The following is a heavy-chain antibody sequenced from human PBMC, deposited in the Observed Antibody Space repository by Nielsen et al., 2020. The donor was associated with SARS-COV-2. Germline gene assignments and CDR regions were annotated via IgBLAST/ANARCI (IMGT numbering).Heavy chain of an antibody. CDR3: AKSIAAAGTGYFDY. D-gene: IGHD6-13*01. CDR1: GFTFSSYA. J-gene: IGHJ4*02. V-gene: IGHV3-23*01. Sequence: GESLKISCAASGFTFSSYAMSWVRQAPGKGLEWVSAISGSGGSTYYADSVKGRFTISRDNSKNTLYLQMNSLRAEDTAVYYCAKSIAAAGTGYFDYWGQGTLVTVSS. CDR2: ISGSGGST.